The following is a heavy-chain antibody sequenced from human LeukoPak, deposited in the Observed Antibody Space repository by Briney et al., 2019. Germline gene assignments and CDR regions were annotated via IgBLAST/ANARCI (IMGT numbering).Heavy chain of an antibody. Sequence: GGSLRLSCAASGFTFSSYSMNWVRQAPGKGLEWVSYISSSSSTIYYADSVKGRFTISRDNAKNSLYLQMNSLRAEDTAVYYCASHGVVVPAAIIDYYYYMDVWGKGTTVTVSS. V-gene: IGHV3-48*04. CDR3: ASHGVVVPAAIIDYYYYMDV. J-gene: IGHJ6*03. CDR2: ISSSSSTI. CDR1: GFTFSSYS. D-gene: IGHD2-2*01.